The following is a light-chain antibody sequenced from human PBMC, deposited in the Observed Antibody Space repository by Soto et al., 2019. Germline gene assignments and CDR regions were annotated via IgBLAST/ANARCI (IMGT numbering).Light chain of an antibody. J-gene: IGLJ1*01. CDR2: AFS. CDR3: CSYTSSSNYV. CDR1: IHYDF. Sequence: QSALTQPASVSGSPGQSITISCTGYIHYDFVSWYQQHPCTAPKLVIYAFSNRPPGTSDRFSGSKSGHTASLTISGLQTVDAAGHYWCSYTSSSNYVFGTWTK. V-gene: IGLV2-14*01.